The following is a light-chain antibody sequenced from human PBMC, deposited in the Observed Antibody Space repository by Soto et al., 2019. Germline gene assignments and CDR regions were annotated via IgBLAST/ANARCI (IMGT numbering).Light chain of an antibody. V-gene: IGLV2-18*02. CDR2: EVS. CDR1: SSDVGSYNR. CDR3: NSYTGSSTYV. J-gene: IGLJ1*01. Sequence: QSVLTQPPSVSVSPGHSVAISCTGTSSDVGSYNRVSWYQQPPGAAPKLLIYEVSNRPSGVPDRFSGSKSGNTASLTISGLQADDEADYYCNSYTGSSTYVFGTGTKVTVL.